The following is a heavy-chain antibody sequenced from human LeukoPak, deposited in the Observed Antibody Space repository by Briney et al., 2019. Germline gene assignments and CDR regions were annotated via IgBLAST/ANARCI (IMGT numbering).Heavy chain of an antibody. CDR2: LYSGGTT. D-gene: IGHD6-13*01. J-gene: IGHJ4*02. CDR1: GFTVSSTY. Sequence: GGSLRLSCAASGFTVSSTYMSWVRQAPGRGLEWVSVLYSGGTTYYADSVKGRFTISRDNSKNTLYLQMNSLRAEDTAMYYCASDIEAGGYFDHWGQGALVTVSS. CDR3: ASDIEAGGYFDH. V-gene: IGHV3-53*01.